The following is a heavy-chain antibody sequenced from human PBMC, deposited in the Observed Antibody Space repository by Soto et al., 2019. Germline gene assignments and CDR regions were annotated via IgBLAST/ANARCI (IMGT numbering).Heavy chain of an antibody. V-gene: IGHV3-30*18. CDR1: GFTFSSYG. J-gene: IGHJ4*02. CDR2: ISYDGSNQ. CDR3: AKALGELSPESYDH. Sequence: QVQLVESGGGVVQPGRSLRLSCAASGFTFSSYGMHWVRQAPGKGLEWVAIISYDGSNQYYADSVKGRFTISRDNSKTTLFLQMNSLRPEDTAVYYCAKALGELSPESYDHWGQGILVTVSS. D-gene: IGHD3-16*02.